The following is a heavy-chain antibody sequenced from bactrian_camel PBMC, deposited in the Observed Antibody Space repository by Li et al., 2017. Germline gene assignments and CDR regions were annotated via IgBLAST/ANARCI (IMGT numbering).Heavy chain of an antibody. Sequence: HVQLVESGGGSVQAGGSLKLSCVVSGYKSYYMAWFRQPPGNEREAVAFIDTSGGTNYAYSVAGRFTISKDNDNNRFDLQMNSLKPEDTARYFCATPVYCLGDSTIATIRETRFGQGTQVTVS. V-gene: IGHV3S53*01. CDR1: GYKSYY. CDR2: IDTSGGT. J-gene: IGHJ4*01. D-gene: IGHD4*01.